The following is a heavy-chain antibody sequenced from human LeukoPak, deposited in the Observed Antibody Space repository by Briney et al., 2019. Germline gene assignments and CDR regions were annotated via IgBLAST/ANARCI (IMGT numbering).Heavy chain of an antibody. CDR2: IYNSGST. CDR1: GGSFSRYF. CDR3: ARNPTVTRYYYYYYMDV. J-gene: IGHJ6*03. D-gene: IGHD4-11*01. V-gene: IGHV4-34*01. Sequence: SETLSLTCAVYGGSFSRYFWNWIRQPPGKGLEWIRCIYNSGSTSYNPSLKSGVAISGDTTKNQFSLKPSYVTAADTAVYYCARNPTVTRYYYYYYMDVWGKGTTVTVSS.